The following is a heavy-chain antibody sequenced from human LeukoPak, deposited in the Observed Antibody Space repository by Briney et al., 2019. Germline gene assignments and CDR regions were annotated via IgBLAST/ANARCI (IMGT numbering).Heavy chain of an antibody. J-gene: IGHJ4*02. D-gene: IGHD5-18*01. V-gene: IGHV3-21*01. Sequence: GGSLRLSCAASGFTFSSYSMNWVRQAPGKGLEWVSSISSCSSYIYYADSVKGRFTISRDNAKNSLYLQMNSLRAEDTAVYYCARDRYSYGDFDYWGQGTLVTVSS. CDR1: GFTFSSYS. CDR2: ISSCSSYI. CDR3: ARDRYSYGDFDY.